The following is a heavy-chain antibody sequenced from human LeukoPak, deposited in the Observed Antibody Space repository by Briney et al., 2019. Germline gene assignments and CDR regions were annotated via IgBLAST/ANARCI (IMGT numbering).Heavy chain of an antibody. J-gene: IGHJ2*01. Sequence: SETLSLTCTVSGGSISSGDYYRSWIRQPPGKGLEWIGYIYYSGSTYYNPSLKSRVTISVDTSKNQFSLKLSSVTAADTAVYYCARGVFPLGYFDLWGRGTLVTVSS. CDR3: ARGVFPLGYFDL. CDR1: GGSISSGDYY. V-gene: IGHV4-30-4*08. D-gene: IGHD2-8*01. CDR2: IYYSGST.